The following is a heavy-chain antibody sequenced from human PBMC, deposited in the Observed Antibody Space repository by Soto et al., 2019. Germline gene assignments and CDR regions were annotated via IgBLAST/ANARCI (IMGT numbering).Heavy chain of an antibody. CDR1: GGSISSSSYY. CDR3: ASAYDILTGYYKVSNWFDP. Sequence: QLQLQESGPGLVKPSETLSLTCTVSGGSISSSSYYWGWIRQPPGKGLEWIGSIYYSGSTYYNPSLKSRVTISVDTSKNQFSLKLISVTSADTAVYYCASAYDILTGYYKVSNWFDPWGQATLVTVSS. D-gene: IGHD3-9*01. J-gene: IGHJ5*02. CDR2: IYYSGST. V-gene: IGHV4-39*01.